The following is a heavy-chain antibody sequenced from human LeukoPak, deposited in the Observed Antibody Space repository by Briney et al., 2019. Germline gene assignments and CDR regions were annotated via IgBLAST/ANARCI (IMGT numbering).Heavy chain of an antibody. CDR2: ISSDSTYI. D-gene: IGHD2-15*01. Sequence: GGSLRLSCAASGFTFSTYTMNWVRQIPGRGLEWVSCISSDSTYIHYADSVKGRFTISRDNAKKSLSLEMNSLRAEDTAVYYCARDHGSGPTDYFDSWGQGTLVTVSA. J-gene: IGHJ4*02. V-gene: IGHV3-21*01. CDR1: GFTFSTYT. CDR3: ARDHGSGPTDYFDS.